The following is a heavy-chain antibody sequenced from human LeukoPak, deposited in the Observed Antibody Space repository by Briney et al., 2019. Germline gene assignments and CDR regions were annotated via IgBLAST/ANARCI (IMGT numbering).Heavy chain of an antibody. V-gene: IGHV3-30*02. J-gene: IGHJ4*02. CDR1: GFTFSSFG. CDR3: AKDSPTYYADS. CDR2: INYNGRDK. D-gene: IGHD2/OR15-2a*01. Sequence: GGSLRLSCAASGFTFSSFGMRWVRQAPGKGLEWVSFINYNGRDKYYADSVKGRFTISRDSSKNTLSLQMNSLRAEDTAVYFCAKDSPTYYADSWGQGTLVTVSS.